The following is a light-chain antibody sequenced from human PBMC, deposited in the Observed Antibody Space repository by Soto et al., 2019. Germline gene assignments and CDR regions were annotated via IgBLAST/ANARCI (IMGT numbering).Light chain of an antibody. CDR3: QEYNTWPWT. V-gene: IGKV3-15*01. CDR2: GAS. J-gene: IGKJ1*01. Sequence: ETLRTQSPATLSVSPGERATLSCRASQSVNNNLAWYQQKLGQAPRVLIYGASTRATDIPARFTGSGSGTEFILTITSLQSEDSEVYYCQEYNTWPWTFGQGTKVQFK. CDR1: QSVNNN.